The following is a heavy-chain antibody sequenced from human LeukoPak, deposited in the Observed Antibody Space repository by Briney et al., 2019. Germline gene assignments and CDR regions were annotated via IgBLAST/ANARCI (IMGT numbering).Heavy chain of an antibody. CDR3: AKVYCSGGSCPYYFDY. D-gene: IGHD2-15*01. CDR2: INQDGSEK. CDR1: GFPFSTFW. V-gene: IGHV3-7*03. J-gene: IGHJ4*02. Sequence: GGSLRLSCAVSGFPFSTFWMSWVRQAPGKGLEWVANINQDGSEKYYVDSVRGRFAISRDNAKNSLCLQMNSLRAEDTAVYYCAKVYCSGGSCPYYFDYWGQGTLVTVSS.